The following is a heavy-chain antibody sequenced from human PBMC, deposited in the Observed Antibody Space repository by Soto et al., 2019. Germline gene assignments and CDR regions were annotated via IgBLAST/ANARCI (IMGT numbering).Heavy chain of an antibody. Sequence: GGSLRLSCAASGFTFSSYAMSWFRQAPGKGLEWVSAISGSGGSTYYADSVKGRFTISRDNSKNTLYLQMNSLRAEDTAVYYCAKIPSRIFGVVNIWLDHWGQGTLVTVS. CDR1: GFTFSSYA. V-gene: IGHV3-23*01. D-gene: IGHD3-3*02. CDR2: ISGSGGST. CDR3: AKIPSRIFGVVNIWLDH. J-gene: IGHJ5*02.